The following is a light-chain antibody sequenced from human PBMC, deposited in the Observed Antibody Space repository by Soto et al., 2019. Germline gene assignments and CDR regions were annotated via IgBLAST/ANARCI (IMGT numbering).Light chain of an antibody. Sequence: QSALTQPPSASGSPGQSVTISCTGTSSDVGANNYVSWYQQHPGKAPKLMIYEVTKRPSGVPDRFSGSKSGNTASLTVSGLQAEDEADYYCSSYAGANRGFGTGTKLTAL. J-gene: IGLJ1*01. V-gene: IGLV2-8*01. CDR3: SSYAGANRG. CDR2: EVT. CDR1: SSDVGANNY.